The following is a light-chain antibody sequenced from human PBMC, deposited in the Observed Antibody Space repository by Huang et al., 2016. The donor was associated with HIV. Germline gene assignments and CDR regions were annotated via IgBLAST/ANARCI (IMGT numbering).Light chain of an antibody. CDR1: QRVSSN. CDR2: GAS. Sequence: EIVMTQSPATLSVSPGERATLSCRASQRVSSNFAWYQQKPGQAPRLLTFGASTRATGSPARCSGSGSGTEFTLTISSLQSEDFAVYYCQQYNNWPPITFGQGTRLEIK. V-gene: IGKV3-15*01. J-gene: IGKJ5*01. CDR3: QQYNNWPPIT.